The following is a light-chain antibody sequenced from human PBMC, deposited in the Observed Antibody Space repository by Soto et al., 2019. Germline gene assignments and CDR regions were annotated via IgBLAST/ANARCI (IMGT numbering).Light chain of an antibody. J-gene: IGKJ4*01. CDR2: RVS. Sequence: VLTQSPLSLSVTLGQPASLSCRSSQSLIYRDGNTYLNWFHQRPGQSPRRLIYRVSNRDSGVPDRFSGSGSGTDFTLTISRVEAEDVGGYYCMQGTRWPELTFGGGTKVEIK. V-gene: IGKV2-30*01. CDR1: QSLIYRDGNTY. CDR3: MQGTRWPELT.